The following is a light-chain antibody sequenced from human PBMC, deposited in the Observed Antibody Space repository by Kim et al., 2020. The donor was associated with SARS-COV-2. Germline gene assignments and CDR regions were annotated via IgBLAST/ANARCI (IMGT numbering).Light chain of an antibody. J-gene: IGKJ4*01. Sequence: ASVGDTVTITCRASQAISSYLAWYQQKPGNAPKLLIYAASTLQSGVPSRFSGSGSGTDFTLTISSLQPEDFATYYCQQLSSYPLTFGGGTKVDIK. V-gene: IGKV1-9*01. CDR3: QQLSSYPLT. CDR2: AAS. CDR1: QAISSY.